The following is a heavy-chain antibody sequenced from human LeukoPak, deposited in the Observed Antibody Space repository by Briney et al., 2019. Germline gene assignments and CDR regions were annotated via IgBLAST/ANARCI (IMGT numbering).Heavy chain of an antibody. D-gene: IGHD4-17*01. Sequence: PGASLRLSCAASGFTFSSYAMSWVRQAPGKGLEWVSAISGSGGSTYYADSVKGRFTISRDNSKNTLYLQMNSLRAEDTAVYYWVKGPGAAGDYGDWFAPWGQGPLVTVS. J-gene: IGHJ5*02. CDR1: GFTFSSYA. CDR3: VKGPGAAGDYGDWFAP. V-gene: IGHV3-23*01. CDR2: ISGSGGST.